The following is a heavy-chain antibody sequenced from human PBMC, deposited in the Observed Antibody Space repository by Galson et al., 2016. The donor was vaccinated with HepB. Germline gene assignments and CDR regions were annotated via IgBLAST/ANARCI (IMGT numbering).Heavy chain of an antibody. V-gene: IGHV3-33*01. D-gene: IGHD3-3*02. CDR1: GFAFGTYA. CDR2: ICHGGSVT. CDR3: ARFPYSFSHAWVLGS. J-gene: IGHJ4*02. Sequence: SLRLSCAASGFAFGTYAMHWVRQAPGQGLEWVASICHGGSVTYYANSVKGRFTISRDNSKSTVFLQKSSLRPDDTAVYYCARFPYSFSHAWVLGSWGQGTLVTVSS.